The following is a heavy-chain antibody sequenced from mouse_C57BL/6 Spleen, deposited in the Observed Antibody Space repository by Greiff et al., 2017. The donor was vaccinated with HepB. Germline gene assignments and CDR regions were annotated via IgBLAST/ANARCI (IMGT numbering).Heavy chain of an antibody. V-gene: IGHV1-54*01. Sequence: QVQLQQSGAELVRPGTSVKVSCKASGYAFTNYLIEWVKQRPGQGLEWIGVINPGSGGTNYNEKFKGKATLTADKSSSTAYMQLSSLTSEDSAVYFCAFITTVVGYFDVWGTGTTVTVSS. J-gene: IGHJ1*03. D-gene: IGHD1-1*01. CDR3: AFITTVVGYFDV. CDR2: INPGSGGT. CDR1: GYAFTNYL.